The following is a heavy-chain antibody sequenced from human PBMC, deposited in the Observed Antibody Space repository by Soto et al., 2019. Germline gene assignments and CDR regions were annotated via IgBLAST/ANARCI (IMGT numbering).Heavy chain of an antibody. CDR3: ARDLLEPLADY. V-gene: IGHV3-21*01. Sequence: VGSLRLSCAASGFTFSSYSMNWVRQAPGKGLEWVSSISSISSYIYYADSVKGRFTISRDNAKNSLYLQMNSLRAEDTAVYYCARDLLEPLADYWGQGTLVTVSS. J-gene: IGHJ4*02. CDR2: ISSISSYI. CDR1: GFTFSSYS.